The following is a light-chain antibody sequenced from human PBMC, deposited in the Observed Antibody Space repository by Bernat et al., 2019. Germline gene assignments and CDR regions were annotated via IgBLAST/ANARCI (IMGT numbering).Light chain of an antibody. CDR3: QQYNNWPGT. CDR1: QSISSN. J-gene: IGKJ2*01. CDR2: GTS. Sequence: EIVMTQSPGTLSVSPGKSATLSCRASQSISSNLAWYQQKPGQAPRVLIYGTSTRATGVPARFSGSGSGTEFTLTISSLQSEDFAVYYSQQYNNWPGTFGQGTKLEIK. V-gene: IGKV3-15*01.